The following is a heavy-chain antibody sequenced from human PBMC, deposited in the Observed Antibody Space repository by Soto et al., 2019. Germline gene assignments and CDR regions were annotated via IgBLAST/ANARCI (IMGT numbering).Heavy chain of an antibody. CDR1: GGTFSSYA. V-gene: IGHV1-69*01. J-gene: IGHJ6*02. Sequence: QVQLVQSGAEVKKPGSSVKVSCKASGGTFSSYAISWVRQAPGQGLEGMGGIITISGTANYGQKFQGRVTRTADESTSTAYMELSSLRSEHTAVYYCARSQGSSTSLEIYYYYCYGMDVWGQGTTVTVSS. D-gene: IGHD2-2*01. CDR3: ARSQGSSTSLEIYYYYCYGMDV. CDR2: IITISGTA.